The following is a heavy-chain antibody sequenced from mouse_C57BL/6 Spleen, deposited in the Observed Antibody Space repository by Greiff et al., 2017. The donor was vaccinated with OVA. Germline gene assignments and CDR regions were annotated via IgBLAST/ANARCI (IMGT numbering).Heavy chain of an antibody. CDR3: ARRNYYGSSYVQYFDV. J-gene: IGHJ1*03. CDR2: IWSGGST. CDR1: GFSLTSYG. D-gene: IGHD1-1*01. V-gene: IGHV2-2*01. Sequence: QVQLQQSGPGLVQPSQSLSITCTVSGFSLTSYGVHWVRQSPGKGLEWLGVIWSGGSTDYNAAFISRLSISKDNSKSQVFFKMNSLQADDTAIYYCARRNYYGSSYVQYFDVWGTGTTVTVSS.